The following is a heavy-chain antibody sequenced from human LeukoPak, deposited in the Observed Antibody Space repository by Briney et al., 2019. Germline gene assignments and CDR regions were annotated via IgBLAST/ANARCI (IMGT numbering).Heavy chain of an antibody. Sequence: PSETLSLTCTVSGGSISSYYWSWIRQPPGKGLEWIGYIYTSGSTNYNPSLKSRVTISVDTSKNQFSLKLSSVTAADTAVYYCARIVVVPAAIFTRDYYYYMDVWGKGTTVTVSS. CDR3: ARIVVVPAAIFTRDYYYYMDV. J-gene: IGHJ6*03. D-gene: IGHD2-2*02. CDR1: GGSISSYY. CDR2: IYTSGST. V-gene: IGHV4-4*09.